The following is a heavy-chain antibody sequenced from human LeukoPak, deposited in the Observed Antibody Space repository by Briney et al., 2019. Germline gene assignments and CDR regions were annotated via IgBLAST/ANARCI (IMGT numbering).Heavy chain of an antibody. J-gene: IGHJ4*02. CDR1: GFTLSSYS. V-gene: IGHV3-23*01. Sequence: GGSLRLSCAASGFTLSSYSMNWVRQAPGKGLEWVSAISGSGGSTYYADSVKGRFTISRDNSKNTLYLQMNSLRAEDTAVYYCAKSRPYSGSWYYFDYWGQGTLVTVSS. CDR2: ISGSGGST. CDR3: AKSRPYSGSWYYFDY. D-gene: IGHD1-26*01.